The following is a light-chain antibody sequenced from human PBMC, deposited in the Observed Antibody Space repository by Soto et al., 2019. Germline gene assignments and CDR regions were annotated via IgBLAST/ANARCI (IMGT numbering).Light chain of an antibody. Sequence: EIVMTQSPATLSVSPGERATLSCRASQSLSSNLAWYQQKPGQAPRLLIFGTSTRATGIPARFSGSGSGTEFTLTISSLQSEDFAVYYCQQYNNWPPTFGHGTKGEIK. CDR3: QQYNNWPPT. J-gene: IGKJ1*01. CDR1: QSLSSN. CDR2: GTS. V-gene: IGKV3-15*01.